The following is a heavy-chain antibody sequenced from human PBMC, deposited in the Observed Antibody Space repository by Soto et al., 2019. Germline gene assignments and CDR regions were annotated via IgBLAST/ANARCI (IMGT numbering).Heavy chain of an antibody. J-gene: IGHJ6*02. V-gene: IGHV3-23*01. D-gene: IGHD1-7*01. CDR3: AVSLTGTALFYYYGMDV. CDR2: ISGSGGST. Sequence: GGSLRLSCAASGFTFSSYAMSWVRQAPGKGLEWVSAISGSGGSTYYADSVKGRFTISRDNSKNTLYPQMNSLRAEDTAVYYCAVSLTGTALFYYYGMDVWGQGTTVTVSS. CDR1: GFTFSSYA.